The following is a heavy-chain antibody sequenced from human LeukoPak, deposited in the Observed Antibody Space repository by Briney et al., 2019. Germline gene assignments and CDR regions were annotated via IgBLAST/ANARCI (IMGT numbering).Heavy chain of an antibody. D-gene: IGHD1-26*01. CDR2: MNPNSGNT. V-gene: IGHV1-8*01. CDR1: GYTFTSYD. CDR3: ARARRTVGSYRALGI. J-gene: IGHJ3*02. Sequence: ASVKVSRKASGYTFTSYDINWMRQATGQGLEWMGWMNPNSGNTGYAQKFQGRVTMTRNTSISTAYMELSSLRSEDTAVYYCARARRTVGSYRALGIWGQGTMVTVSS.